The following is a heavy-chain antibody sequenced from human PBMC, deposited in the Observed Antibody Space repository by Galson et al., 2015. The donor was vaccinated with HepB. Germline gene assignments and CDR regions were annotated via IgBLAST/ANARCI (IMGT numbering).Heavy chain of an antibody. CDR2: INPSAGST. CDR3: GRIINIGVDCRGGSCYSTGPFDY. Sequence: SVKVSCKASGYAFTTYFLHWVRQAPGQGLEWKGLINPSAGSTTYAQNFQGRVTMTRDTSTSTVYLELSSLRSEDTAVYFCGRIINIGVDCRGGSCYSTGPFDYWGQGTLVTGSS. CDR1: GYAFTTYF. J-gene: IGHJ4*02. D-gene: IGHD2-15*01. V-gene: IGHV1-46*01.